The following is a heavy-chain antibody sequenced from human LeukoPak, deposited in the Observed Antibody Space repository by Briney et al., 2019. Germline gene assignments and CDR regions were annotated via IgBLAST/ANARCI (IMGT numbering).Heavy chain of an antibody. V-gene: IGHV3-30*18. CDR2: ISYDGSNK. D-gene: IGHD3-10*01. J-gene: IGHJ4*02. CDR3: AKDPSGSYMYGYFDI. Sequence: GRSLRLSCAASGFTFSSYGMHWVRQAPGKGLEWVAVISYDGSNKYYADSVKGRFTISRDNSKNTLYLQMNSLRAEDTAIYYCAKDPSGSYMYGYFDIWGQGTPVTVSS. CDR1: GFTFSSYG.